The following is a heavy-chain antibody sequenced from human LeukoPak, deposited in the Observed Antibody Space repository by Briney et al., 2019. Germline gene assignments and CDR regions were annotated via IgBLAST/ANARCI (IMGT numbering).Heavy chain of an antibody. Sequence: PSETLSLTCAVYGGSFSGYYWSWIRQPPGKGLEWIGYIYYSGSTNYNPSLKSRVTISVDTSKNQFSLKLSSVTAADTAVYYCARLAVGYSYGPFDYWGQGTLVTVSS. CDR2: IYYSGST. V-gene: IGHV4-59*08. CDR3: ARLAVGYSYGPFDY. CDR1: GGSFSGYY. D-gene: IGHD5-18*01. J-gene: IGHJ4*02.